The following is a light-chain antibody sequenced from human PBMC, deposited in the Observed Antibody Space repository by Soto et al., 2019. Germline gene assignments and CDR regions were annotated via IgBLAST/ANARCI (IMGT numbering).Light chain of an antibody. V-gene: IGKV3-20*01. CDR2: GAS. J-gene: IGKJ1*01. CDR1: QSVSSSY. Sequence: EXVLTQSXGTLSLSPGERATLSCRASQSVSSSYLAWYQQKPGQAPRLFIYGASSRATGTPDRFSGSGSGTDFTLTISRLESEDFAVYYCQQYVNSPRTFGQGTKVEIK. CDR3: QQYVNSPRT.